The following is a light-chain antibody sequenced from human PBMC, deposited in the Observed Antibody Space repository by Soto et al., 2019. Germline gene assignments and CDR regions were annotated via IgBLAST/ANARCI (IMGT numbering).Light chain of an antibody. CDR2: AAS. J-gene: IGKJ1*01. CDR1: QSVSVNS. Sequence: IVLTQSPGTLSLSPWERATLSCRASQSVSVNSLAWYQQKGGQAPRLLIYAASTRATGVPDRFSGTGSGTDFALTISRLETDDSAVYYCQQYGSSPWTFGQGTKVDIK. CDR3: QQYGSSPWT. V-gene: IGKV3-20*01.